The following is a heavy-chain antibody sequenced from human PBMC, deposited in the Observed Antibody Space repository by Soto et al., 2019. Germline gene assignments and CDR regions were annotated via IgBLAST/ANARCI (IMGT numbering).Heavy chain of an antibody. D-gene: IGHD6-6*01. CDR1: GFIFSNFC. CDR3: ARDPRTARASAMDV. CDR2: VWYDGSNG. V-gene: IGHV3-33*01. J-gene: IGHJ6*02. Sequence: LRLSCTASGFIFSNFCMHWVRQAPGKGLEWVAGVWYDGSNGVSAESVKGRFTISRDNSKNTLYLQMTSLRAEDTAVYYCARDPRTARASAMDVWGQGTTVTVSS.